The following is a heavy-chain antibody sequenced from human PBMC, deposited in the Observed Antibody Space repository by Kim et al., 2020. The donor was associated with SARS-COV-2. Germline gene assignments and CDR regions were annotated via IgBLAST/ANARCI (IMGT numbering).Heavy chain of an antibody. Sequence: ASVKVSCKASGYTFTSYYMHWVRQAPGQGLEWMGIINPSGGSTSYAQKFQGRVTMTRDTSTSTVYMELSSLRSEDTAVYYCARVGTTGTTEAQGFVEMAAFDIWGQGTMVTVSS. CDR2: INPSGGST. V-gene: IGHV1-46*01. CDR3: ARVGTTGTTEAQGFVEMAAFDI. D-gene: IGHD1-1*01. CDR1: GYTFTSYY. J-gene: IGHJ3*02.